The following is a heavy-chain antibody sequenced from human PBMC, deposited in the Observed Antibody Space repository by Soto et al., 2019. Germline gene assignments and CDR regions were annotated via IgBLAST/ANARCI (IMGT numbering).Heavy chain of an antibody. J-gene: IGHJ4*02. CDR1: GFTFSSYA. Sequence: GGSLRLSCAASGFTFSSYAMSWVRQAPGKGLEWVSAISGSGGSTYYADSVKGRFTISRDNSKNTLYLQMNSLRAEDTAVYYCATPFQRRFLEWLSSPPDYWGQGTLVTVSS. CDR3: ATPFQRRFLEWLSSPPDY. D-gene: IGHD3-3*01. V-gene: IGHV3-23*01. CDR2: ISGSGGST.